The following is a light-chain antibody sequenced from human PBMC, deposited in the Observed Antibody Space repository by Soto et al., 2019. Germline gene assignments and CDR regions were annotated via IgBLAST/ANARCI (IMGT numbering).Light chain of an antibody. CDR1: QSISSW. Sequence: DRVTITCRASQSISSWLAWYQQKPGKAPKLLIYDASSLESGVPSRFSGSGSGTEFTLTISRLQPDDFATYYCQQYNSFPWTFGQGTKVDIK. CDR3: QQYNSFPWT. J-gene: IGKJ1*01. CDR2: DAS. V-gene: IGKV1-5*01.